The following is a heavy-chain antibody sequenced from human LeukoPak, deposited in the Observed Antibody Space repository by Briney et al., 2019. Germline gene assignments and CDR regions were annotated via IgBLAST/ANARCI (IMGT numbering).Heavy chain of an antibody. CDR3: ARVVGSITMIVVNRGGFYFDY. J-gene: IGHJ4*02. CDR2: IYYSGST. D-gene: IGHD3-22*01. Sequence: KPSETLSLTCAVYGGSFSSYYWSWIRQPPGKGLEWIGYIYYSGSTNYNPSLKSRVTISVDTSKNQFSLKLSSVTAADTAVYYCARVVGSITMIVVNRGGFYFDYWGQGTLVTVSS. CDR1: GGSFSSYY. V-gene: IGHV4-59*01.